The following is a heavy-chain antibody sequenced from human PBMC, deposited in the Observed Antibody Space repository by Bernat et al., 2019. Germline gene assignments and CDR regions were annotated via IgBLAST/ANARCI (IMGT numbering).Heavy chain of an antibody. CDR2: ISGSGGSI. J-gene: IGHJ4*02. CDR1: GFTFSSYA. Sequence: EVQLLESGGGLVQPGGSLRLSCAASGFTFSSYAMSWVRQAPGKGLEWGPAISGSGGSIEAGDAVKGRFTISRDNSKNTLYLQMNSLRAEDTAVYYCAKEGVDGNDYWGQGTLVTVSS. CDR3: AKEGVDGNDY. D-gene: IGHD2-21*01. V-gene: IGHV3-23*01.